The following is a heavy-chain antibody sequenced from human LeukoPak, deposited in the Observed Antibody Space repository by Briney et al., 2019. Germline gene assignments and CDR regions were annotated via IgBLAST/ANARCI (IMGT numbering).Heavy chain of an antibody. CDR2: ISSSSSYI. CDR1: GFTFSSYS. J-gene: IGHJ4*02. Sequence: GGSLRLSCAASGFTFSSYSMNWVRQAPGKGLEWVSSISSSSSYIYYADSVKGRFTISRDNAKNSLYLQMNSLRAEDTAAYYCARASSGWYFDYWGQGTLVTVSS. V-gene: IGHV3-21*01. CDR3: ARASSGWYFDY. D-gene: IGHD6-19*01.